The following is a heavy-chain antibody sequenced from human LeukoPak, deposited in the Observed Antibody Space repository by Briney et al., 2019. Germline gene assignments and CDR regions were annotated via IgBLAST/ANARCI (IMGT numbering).Heavy chain of an antibody. J-gene: IGHJ4*02. CDR1: GGSFSGYY. V-gene: IGHV4-34*01. CDR2: INHSGST. Sequence: SETLSLTCAVYGGSFSGYYWSWIRQPPGKGLEWIGEINHSGSTNYNPSLKSRVTISVDTSKNQFSLKLSSVTAADTAVYYCARIRCDFWSGYYFSTGFDYWGQGTLVTVSS. CDR3: ARIRCDFWSGYYFSTGFDY. D-gene: IGHD3-3*01.